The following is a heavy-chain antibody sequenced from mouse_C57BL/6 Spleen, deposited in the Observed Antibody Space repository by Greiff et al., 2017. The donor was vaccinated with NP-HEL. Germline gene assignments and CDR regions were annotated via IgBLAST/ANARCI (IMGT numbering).Heavy chain of an antibody. D-gene: IGHD4-1*01. CDR3: APNWDGNAMDY. Sequence: VQLQQSGPELVKPGASVKISCKASGYAFSSSWMNWVKQRPGKGLEWIGRICPGDGDTNYNGKFKGKATLTADKSSSTAYMQLSSLTSEDSAVYFCAPNWDGNAMDYWGQGTSVTVSS. V-gene: IGHV1-82*01. CDR1: GYAFSSSW. CDR2: ICPGDGDT. J-gene: IGHJ4*01.